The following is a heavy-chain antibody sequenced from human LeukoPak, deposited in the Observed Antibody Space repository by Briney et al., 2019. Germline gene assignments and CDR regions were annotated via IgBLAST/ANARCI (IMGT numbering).Heavy chain of an antibody. CDR3: AKVDIVVVTAIDV. CDR2: ISGSGGST. D-gene: IGHD2-21*02. V-gene: IGHV3-23*01. CDR1: GFTFSSYA. Sequence: GGSLRLSCAASGFTFSSYAMSWVRQAPGKGLEWVSAISGSGGSTYYADSVKGRFTVSRDNSKNTLYLQMNSLRAEDTAVYYCAKVDIVVVTAIDVWGQGTTVTVSS. J-gene: IGHJ6*02.